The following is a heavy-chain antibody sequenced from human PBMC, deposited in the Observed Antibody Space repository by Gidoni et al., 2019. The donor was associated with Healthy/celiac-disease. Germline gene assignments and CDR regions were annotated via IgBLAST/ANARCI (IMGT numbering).Heavy chain of an antibody. Sequence: QVQLVESGGGVVQPGRSLRLSCAASGFTFSSYGMHWVRQAPGKGLEWVAVISYDGSNKYYADSVKGRFTISRDNSKNTLYLQMNSLRAEDTAVYYCAKDASLRLGELDAFDIWGQGTMVTVSS. CDR2: ISYDGSNK. V-gene: IGHV3-30*18. D-gene: IGHD3-16*01. CDR1: GFTFSSYG. J-gene: IGHJ3*02. CDR3: AKDASLRLGELDAFDI.